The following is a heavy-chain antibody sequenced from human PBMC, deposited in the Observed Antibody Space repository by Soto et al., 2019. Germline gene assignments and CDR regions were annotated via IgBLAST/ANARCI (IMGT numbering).Heavy chain of an antibody. CDR3: ARGCSFGAYNCFDP. J-gene: IGHJ5*02. Sequence: QLQLQESGPGLVKPSETLSITCTVSGGFISSSTYYWVWISQPPGQGSEWIGSIYQSGNTYYNTSLTSRVNISVDTSNNQFSLRLNSGTAADTAVYYCARGCSFGAYNCFDPWGQGTLVTVSS. CDR2: IYQSGNT. D-gene: IGHD3-10*01. V-gene: IGHV4-39*01. CDR1: GGFISSSTYY.